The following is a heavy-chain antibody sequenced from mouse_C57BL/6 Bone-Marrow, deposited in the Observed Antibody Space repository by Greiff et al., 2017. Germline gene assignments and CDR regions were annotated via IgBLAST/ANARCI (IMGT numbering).Heavy chain of an antibody. CDR2: ISDGGSYT. CDR1: GFTFSSYA. J-gene: IGHJ4*01. Sequence: EVQLQESGGGLVKPGGSPKLSCAASGFTFSSYAMSWVRQTPEKRLEWVATISDGGSYTYYPDNVKGRFTISRDNAKNNLYLQMSHLKSEDTAMYYCARWLLGAMDYWGQGTSVTVSS. CDR3: ARWLLGAMDY. V-gene: IGHV5-4*01. D-gene: IGHD2-3*01.